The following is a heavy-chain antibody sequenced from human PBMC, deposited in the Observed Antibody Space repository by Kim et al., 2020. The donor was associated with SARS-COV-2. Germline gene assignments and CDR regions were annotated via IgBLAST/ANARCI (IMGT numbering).Heavy chain of an antibody. CDR3: ARSLYCSSASCFFGMDV. Sequence: SVKGRFTISRDNAKSSLSLQMNGLRAEDTAVYYCARSLYCSSASCFFGMDVWGQGTTVTVSS. D-gene: IGHD2-2*01. V-gene: IGHV3-48*03. J-gene: IGHJ6*02.